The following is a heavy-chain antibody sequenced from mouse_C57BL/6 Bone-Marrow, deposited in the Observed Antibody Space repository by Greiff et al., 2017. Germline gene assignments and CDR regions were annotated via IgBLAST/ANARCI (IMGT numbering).Heavy chain of an antibody. CDR2: ISSGSSTI. J-gene: IGHJ2*01. V-gene: IGHV5-17*01. D-gene: IGHD2-4*01. CDR1: GFTFSDYG. CDR3: ARRDYPFCDY. Sequence: EVQGVESGGGLVKPGGSLKLSCAASGFTFSDYGMHWVRQAPEKGLEWVAYISSGSSTIYYADTVKGRFTISSDNAKNTLCLQMTSMRSEDTAMYYCARRDYPFCDYWGQGTTLTVSS.